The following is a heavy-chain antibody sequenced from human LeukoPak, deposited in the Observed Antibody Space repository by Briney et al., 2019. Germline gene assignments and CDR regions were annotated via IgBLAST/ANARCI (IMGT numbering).Heavy chain of an antibody. CDR2: FGNRRST. J-gene: IGHJ4*02. V-gene: IGHV4-59*08. D-gene: IGHD6-13*01. Sequence: PSETLSLACTVSGDTIRFYYWSWIRQSPGKGLEWLGYFGNRRSTEYNPSLESRVTISVDTSKNQFSLKLYSVTAADTAVYYCARHAGADGSNWSYFDYWGQGTLVTVSS. CDR3: ARHAGADGSNWSYFDY. CDR1: GDTIRFYY.